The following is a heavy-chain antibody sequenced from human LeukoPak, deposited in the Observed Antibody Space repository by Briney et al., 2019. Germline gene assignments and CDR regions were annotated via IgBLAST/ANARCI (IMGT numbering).Heavy chain of an antibody. Sequence: PAGVLGVDSAASGFRFRYFWMTWVGQAAGKGLEWVSLMYSAGSTYYADSVKGRFTISRDYSKNTLYLQMNSLRAEDTAVYYCVREEFYWGQGTLVTVSS. J-gene: IGHJ4*02. D-gene: IGHD3-10*01. CDR3: VREEFY. V-gene: IGHV3-53*01. CDR1: GFRFRYFW. CDR2: MYSAGST.